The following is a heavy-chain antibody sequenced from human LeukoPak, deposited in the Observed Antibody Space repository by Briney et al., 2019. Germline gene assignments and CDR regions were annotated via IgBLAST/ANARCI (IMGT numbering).Heavy chain of an antibody. Sequence: SETLSLTCTVSGGSISSSSYYWGWIRQPPGKGLEWIGSIYYSGSTYYNPSLKSRVTISVDTSKNQFSLKLSSVTAADTAVYYCASLVYCSSTSCYNYYYYYMDVWGKGTTVTVPS. D-gene: IGHD2-2*02. V-gene: IGHV4-39*01. J-gene: IGHJ6*03. CDR1: GGSISSSSYY. CDR2: IYYSGST. CDR3: ASLVYCSSTSCYNYYYYYMDV.